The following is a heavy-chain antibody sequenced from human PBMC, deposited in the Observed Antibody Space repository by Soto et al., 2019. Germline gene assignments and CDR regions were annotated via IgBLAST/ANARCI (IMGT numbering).Heavy chain of an antibody. V-gene: IGHV4-34*01. CDR2: INHSGST. D-gene: IGHD6-19*01. J-gene: IGHJ4*02. CDR1: GGSFSGYY. Sequence: QVQLQQWGAGLLKPSETLSLTCAVYGGSFSGYYWSWIRQPPGKGLEWIGEINHSGSTNYNPSLKSRVTISVDTSKNQFSLKLSSVTAADTAVYYCARVAVAGIGFDYWGQGTLVTVSS. CDR3: ARVAVAGIGFDY.